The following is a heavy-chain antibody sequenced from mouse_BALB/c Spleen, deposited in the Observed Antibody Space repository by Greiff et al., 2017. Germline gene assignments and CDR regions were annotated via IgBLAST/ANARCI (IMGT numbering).Heavy chain of an antibody. CDR2: ILPGSGST. Sequence: QVQLQQSGAELMKPGASVKISCKATGYTFSSYWIEWVKQRPGHGLEWIGEILPGSGSTNYNEKFKGKATFTADTSSNTAYMQLSSLTSEDSAVYYCARTGTETYWYFDVWGAGTTVTVSS. D-gene: IGHD3-3*01. J-gene: IGHJ1*01. CDR1: GYTFSSYW. V-gene: IGHV1-9*01. CDR3: ARTGTETYWYFDV.